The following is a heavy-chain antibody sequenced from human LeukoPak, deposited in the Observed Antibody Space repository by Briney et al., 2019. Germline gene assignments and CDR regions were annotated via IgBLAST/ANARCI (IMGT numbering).Heavy chain of an antibody. V-gene: IGHV1-69*05. CDR3: ARAPLVVVPAAHNWFDP. J-gene: IGHJ5*02. CDR2: IIPIFGTA. Sequence: SVKVSCKASGGTFSSYAISWVRQAPGQGLEWMGRIIPIFGTANYAQKLQGRVTITTDESTSTAYMELSSLGSEDTAVYYCARAPLVVVPAAHNWFDPWGQGTLVTVSS. CDR1: GGTFSSYA. D-gene: IGHD2-2*01.